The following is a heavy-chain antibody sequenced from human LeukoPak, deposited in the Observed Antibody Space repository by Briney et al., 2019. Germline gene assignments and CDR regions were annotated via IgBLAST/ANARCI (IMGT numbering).Heavy chain of an antibody. CDR1: GFTFSSYA. V-gene: IGHV3-23*01. Sequence: GGSLRLSCAASGFTFSSYAMSWVRQPPGKGLEWVSAISGSGGSTYYADSVKGRFTISRDNSKNTLYLQMNSLRAEDTAVYYCAKDRTSCYAGCYYYGMDVWGKGTTVTVSS. D-gene: IGHD2-2*01. CDR2: ISGSGGST. J-gene: IGHJ6*04. CDR3: AKDRTSCYAGCYYYGMDV.